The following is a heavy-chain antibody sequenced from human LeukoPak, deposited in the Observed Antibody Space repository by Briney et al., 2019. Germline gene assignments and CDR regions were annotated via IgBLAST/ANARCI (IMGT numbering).Heavy chain of an antibody. V-gene: IGHV1-2*06. CDR2: INPNSGDT. Sequence: ASVKVCCKTSGYTFSGYYMHWVRQAPGQGLEWMGRINPNSGDTNYAQKFQGRVTMTGDTSITTAYMELNSLRSDDTAVYYCAKAKPQGSDRDFDYWGQGTLVTVSS. CDR3: AKAKPQGSDRDFDY. J-gene: IGHJ4*02. CDR1: GYTFSGYY. D-gene: IGHD1-14*01.